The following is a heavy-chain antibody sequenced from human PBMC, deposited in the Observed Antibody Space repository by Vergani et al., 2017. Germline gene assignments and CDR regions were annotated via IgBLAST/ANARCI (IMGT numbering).Heavy chain of an antibody. Sequence: EVQLLESGGDLVQPGGSLRLSCAASGFSFTTYAMSWVRQAPGKGLEWVSTINTNSDYTRYGNSVKGRFTISRDNSKSTLYLQMNSLRAEDTAISYCAKGGWNYWFDSWGQGTLVIVS. V-gene: IGHV3-23*01. D-gene: IGHD1-1*01. CDR3: AKGGWNYWFDS. CDR2: INTNSDYT. CDR1: GFSFTTYA. J-gene: IGHJ5*01.